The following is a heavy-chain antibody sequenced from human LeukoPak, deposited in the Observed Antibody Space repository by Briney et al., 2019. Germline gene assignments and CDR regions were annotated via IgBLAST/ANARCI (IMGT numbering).Heavy chain of an antibody. CDR1: GGSISSSSYY. CDR3: ARAGYYYGSGSYFGY. CDR2: IYYSGST. V-gene: IGHV4-39*07. Sequence: SETLSLTCTVSGGSISSSSYYWGWIRQPPGKGLEWIGSIYYSGSTNYNPSLKSRVTISVDTSKNQFSLKLSSLTAADTAVYYCARAGYYYGSGSYFGYWGQGTLVTVSS. J-gene: IGHJ4*02. D-gene: IGHD3-10*01.